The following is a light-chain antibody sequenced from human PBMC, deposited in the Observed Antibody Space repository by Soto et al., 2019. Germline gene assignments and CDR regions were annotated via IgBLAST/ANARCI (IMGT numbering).Light chain of an antibody. CDR1: QSVSNN. CDR2: GAS. CDR3: QQYNNWAIT. J-gene: IGKJ5*01. Sequence: EIVMTQSPATLSVSPGERATLSCRASQSVSNNVAWYQQKPGQAPRLLIYGASTTATGIPARFSGSGSGTAFTLTISSLQSEDFAGYYCQQYNNWAITFGQGTRLEIK. V-gene: IGKV3-15*01.